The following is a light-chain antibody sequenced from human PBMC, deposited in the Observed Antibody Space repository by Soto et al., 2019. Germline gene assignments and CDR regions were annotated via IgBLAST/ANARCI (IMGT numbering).Light chain of an antibody. CDR1: QSISSW. CDR2: KAS. Sequence: DIQMTQSPSTLSASVGDRVTITCRASQSISSWLAWYQQKPGKAPKLLIYKASNLESGVPSRFSGSGSGTEFSLTISCLQPDDVATYYCQQYSSYSTFGQGTKVEIK. V-gene: IGKV1-5*03. J-gene: IGKJ1*01. CDR3: QQYSSYST.